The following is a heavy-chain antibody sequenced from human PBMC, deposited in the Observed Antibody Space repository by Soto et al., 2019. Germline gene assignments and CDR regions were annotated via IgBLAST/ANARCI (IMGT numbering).Heavy chain of an antibody. CDR3: ATRGEGYSYGSTYYYYGMDV. J-gene: IGHJ6*02. CDR1: VGSIISSSYY. V-gene: IGHV4-39*01. Sequence: PSETLSLTCTFSVGSIISSSYYWGWIRQPPGKGLEWIGSIYYSGSTYYNPSLKSRVTISVDTSKNQFSLKLSSVAAADTAVYYCATRGEGYSYGSTYYYYGMDVWGQGTTVTVSS. CDR2: IYYSGST. D-gene: IGHD5-18*01.